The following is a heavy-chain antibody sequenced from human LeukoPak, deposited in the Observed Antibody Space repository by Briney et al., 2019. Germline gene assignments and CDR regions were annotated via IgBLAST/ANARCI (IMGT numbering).Heavy chain of an antibody. D-gene: IGHD3/OR15-3a*01. J-gene: IGHJ6*02. Sequence: SETLSLTCTVSGGSISSSSYYWGWIRQPPGKGLEWIGSIYYSGSTYYNPSLKSRVTISVDTSKNQFSLKLSSVTAADTAVYYCASGLDMAFYYGMDVWGQGTTVTVSS. CDR3: ASGLDMAFYYGMDV. CDR2: IYYSGST. CDR1: GGSISSSSYY. V-gene: IGHV4-39*07.